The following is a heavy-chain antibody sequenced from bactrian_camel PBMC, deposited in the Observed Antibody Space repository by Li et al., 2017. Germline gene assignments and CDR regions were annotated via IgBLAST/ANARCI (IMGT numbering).Heavy chain of an antibody. J-gene: IGHJ4*01. D-gene: IGHD2*01. V-gene: IGHV3S53*01. Sequence: HVQLVESGGGSVQAGESLNVSCSYSGPRQTYCMGWFRQAAGKEREAVAGLDADGSTKYPDSVKGRFTVSKDKSKNTLHLQMNSLKSEDTAIYYCAADTSRNYCALYEIPDFTYYSKGTQVTVS. CDR2: LDADGST. CDR1: GPRQTYC.